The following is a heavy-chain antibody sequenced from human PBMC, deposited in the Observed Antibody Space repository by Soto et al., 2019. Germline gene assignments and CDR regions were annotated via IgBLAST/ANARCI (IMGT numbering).Heavy chain of an antibody. J-gene: IGHJ6*02. CDR1: CSAFTSCG. CDR3: ARGEWIPPYYYYYGMDV. D-gene: IGHD5-18*01. CDR2: IIPIFGTA. Sequence: SVTVSCKASCSAFTSCGGSWVRQAPEQGLEWMGGIIPIFGTANYAQKFQGRVTITADESTSTAYMELSSLRSEDTAVYYCARGEWIPPYYYYYGMDVWGQGTTVTVSS. V-gene: IGHV1-69*13.